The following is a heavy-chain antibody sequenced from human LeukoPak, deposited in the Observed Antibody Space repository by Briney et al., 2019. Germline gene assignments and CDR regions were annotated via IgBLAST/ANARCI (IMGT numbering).Heavy chain of an antibody. J-gene: IGHJ4*02. D-gene: IGHD3-22*01. CDR3: ARVDYYDISFDY. V-gene: IGHV4-31*03. Sequence: SETLSLTCTVSGGSISSGGYYWSWIRQHPGKGLEWIGYIYYSGSTYYNPSLKSRVTISVDTSKNLFSLKLSSVTAADTAVYYCARVDYYDISFDYWGQGTLVTVSS. CDR1: GGSISSGGYY. CDR2: IYYSGST.